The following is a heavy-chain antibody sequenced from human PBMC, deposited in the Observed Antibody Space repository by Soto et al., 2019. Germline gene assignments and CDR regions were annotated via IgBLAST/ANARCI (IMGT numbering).Heavy chain of an antibody. J-gene: IGHJ4*02. CDR3: ATTVGDYDIYYFDY. CDR2: FDPEDGET. V-gene: IGHV1-24*01. D-gene: IGHD4-17*01. CDR1: GYTLTELS. Sequence: ASVKVSCKVSGYTLTELSMHWVRQAPGKGLEWMGGFDPEDGETIYAQKFQGRVTMIEDTSTDTAYMELSSLRSEDTAVYYCATTVGDYDIYYFDYWGQGTLVTVSS.